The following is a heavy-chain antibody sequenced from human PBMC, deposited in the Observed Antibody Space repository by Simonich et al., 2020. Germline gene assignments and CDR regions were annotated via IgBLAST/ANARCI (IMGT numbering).Heavy chain of an antibody. CDR3: ATGFEYRSSSWAFDI. CDR2: LDPKECET. Sequence: EVQLVQSGAEVKKPGATVNISCKVPGYTFSDYYMQWVQQAPGTGLEWMELLDPKECETNYAWNFQGRVTITADTSTDTAYMELSSLRSEDTAVYYCATGFEYRSSSWAFDIWGQGTMVTVSS. D-gene: IGHD6-6*01. J-gene: IGHJ3*02. V-gene: IGHV1-69-2*01. CDR1: GYTFSDYY.